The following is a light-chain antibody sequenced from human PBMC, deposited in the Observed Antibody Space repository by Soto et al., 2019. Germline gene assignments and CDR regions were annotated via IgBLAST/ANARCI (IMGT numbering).Light chain of an antibody. Sequence: QSALTQPASVSGSPGQSITISCTGTSSDIGSYDLVSWYQQHPGKAPKLIIYEATKRPSDVSDRFSGSKSGNAASLTISGLQADDEAHYHCCTHAGRSNWVFGGGTKLTVL. CDR2: EAT. J-gene: IGLJ3*02. V-gene: IGLV2-23*01. CDR3: CTHAGRSNWV. CDR1: SSDIGSYDL.